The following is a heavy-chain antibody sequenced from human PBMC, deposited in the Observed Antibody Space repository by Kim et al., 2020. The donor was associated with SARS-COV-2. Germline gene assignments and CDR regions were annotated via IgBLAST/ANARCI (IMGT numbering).Heavy chain of an antibody. CDR2: ISWNSGSI. V-gene: IGHV3-9*01. J-gene: IGHJ3*02. CDR3: AKDYWDTLGAFDI. Sequence: GGSLRLSCAASGFTFDDYAMHWVRQAPGKGLEWVSGISWNSGSIGYADSVKGRFTISRDNAKNSLYLQMNSLRAEDTALYYCAKDYWDTLGAFDIWGQGT. D-gene: IGHD2-8*02. CDR1: GFTFDDYA.